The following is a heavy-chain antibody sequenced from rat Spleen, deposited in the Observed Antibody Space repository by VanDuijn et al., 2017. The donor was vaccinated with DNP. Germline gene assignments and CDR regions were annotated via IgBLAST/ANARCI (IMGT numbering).Heavy chain of an antibody. CDR3: SRHVPGYNVMDA. Sequence: EVLLVESDGGLVQPGRSLKLSCVASGFIFSNYWMTWIRQAPGKGLEWVASISNTGDHTYYSDSVKGRFTISRDNAKSTLYLQMNSLRSEDTATYYCSRHVPGYNVMDAWGQGASVTVSS. D-gene: IGHD1-4*01. J-gene: IGHJ4*01. CDR1: GFIFSNYW. CDR2: ISNTGDHT. V-gene: IGHV5-31*01.